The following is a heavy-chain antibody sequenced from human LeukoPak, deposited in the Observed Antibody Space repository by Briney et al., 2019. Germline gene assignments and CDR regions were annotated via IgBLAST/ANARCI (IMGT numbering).Heavy chain of an antibody. CDR3: ARANSSGYYPASFFDY. D-gene: IGHD3-22*01. CDR1: GFTVSSNY. CDR2: IYSGGDT. J-gene: IGHJ4*02. V-gene: IGHV3-53*01. Sequence: GGSLRLSCAASGFTVSSNYMSWVRQAPGKGLEWVSLIYSGGDTYYADSVKGRFTISRDSSKNTLYLQMNSLRAEDTAVYYCARANSSGYYPASFFDYWGQGTLVTVSS.